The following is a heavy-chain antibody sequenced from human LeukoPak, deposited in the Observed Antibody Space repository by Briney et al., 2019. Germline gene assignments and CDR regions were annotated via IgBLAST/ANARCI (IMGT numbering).Heavy chain of an antibody. CDR2: ISSSSSYI. D-gene: IGHD2-15*01. V-gene: IGHV3-21*01. Sequence: GGSLRLSCAASGFTFSSYSMNWVRQAPGEGLEWVSSISSSSSYIYYADSVKGRFTISRDNAKNSLYLQMSSLRAEDTAVYYCAREGYDYMDVWGKGTTVTVSS. CDR1: GFTFSSYS. CDR3: AREGYDYMDV. J-gene: IGHJ6*03.